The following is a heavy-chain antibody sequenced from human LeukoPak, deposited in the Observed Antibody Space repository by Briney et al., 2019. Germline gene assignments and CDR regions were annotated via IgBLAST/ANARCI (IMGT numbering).Heavy chain of an antibody. CDR3: AKDSSGSYQEYFDY. D-gene: IGHD1-26*01. Sequence: GGSLRLSCAASGFTFSSYWMHWVRQAPGKGLVWVSRINSDGSSTSYADSVKGRFTISRDNAKNTLYLQMNSLRAEDTAVYYCAKDSSGSYQEYFDYWGQGTLVTVSS. V-gene: IGHV3-74*01. CDR1: GFTFSSYW. J-gene: IGHJ4*02. CDR2: INSDGSST.